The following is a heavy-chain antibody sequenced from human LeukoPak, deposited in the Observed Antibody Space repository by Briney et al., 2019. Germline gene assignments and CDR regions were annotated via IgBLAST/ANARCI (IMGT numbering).Heavy chain of an antibody. J-gene: IGHJ4*02. V-gene: IGHV3-23*01. CDR2: ISSSGGST. CDR1: GITFSTYA. Sequence: GGSLRLSCAASGITFSTYAMSWVRQAPGKGLEWVSAISSSGGSTYYADSVKGRFTISRDNSKSTLYLQMNSLRAEDTAVYYCATRRYDSSGFDHWGQGTLVTVSS. CDR3: ATRRYDSSGFDH. D-gene: IGHD3-22*01.